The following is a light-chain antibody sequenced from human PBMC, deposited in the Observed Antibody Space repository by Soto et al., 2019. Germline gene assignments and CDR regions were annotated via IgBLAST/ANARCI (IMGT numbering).Light chain of an antibody. CDR3: SSYTSIGTVV. CDR2: EVS. J-gene: IGLJ2*01. V-gene: IGLV2-14*01. Sequence: QSALTQPASVSGSPGQSITISCTGTSSDVGGYNYVSWYQQHPGKAPKLMIYEVSKWPSGVSSRFSGSKSGNTASLTISGRQAEDEADYYCSSYTSIGTVVFGGGTKRTV. CDR1: SSDVGGYNY.